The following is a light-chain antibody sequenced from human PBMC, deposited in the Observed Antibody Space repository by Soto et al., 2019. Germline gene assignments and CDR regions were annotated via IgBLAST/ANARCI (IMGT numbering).Light chain of an antibody. J-gene: IGLJ1*01. Sequence: VLTPPHSASGTPGQRVTISCSGSSSNIGTSSVHWFQQLPGTAPKLLISTTNQRPSGVPERFSGSKSGTSASLAISGLQSEDEADYYCAAWDDSLNGHVFGTGTKLTVL. CDR3: AAWDDSLNGHV. CDR2: TTN. CDR1: SSNIGTSS. V-gene: IGLV1-44*01.